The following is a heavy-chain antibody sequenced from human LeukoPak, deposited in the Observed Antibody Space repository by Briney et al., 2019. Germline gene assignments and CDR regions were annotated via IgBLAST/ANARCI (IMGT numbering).Heavy chain of an antibody. Sequence: ASVKVSCKASGYTFSAYGISGVRQAPGQGLEWMGWIYTYNGNANYAEHLQGRVTLTSDSSTTTVYMELKNLTSDDTAVYYCARDSSPVAGVGLFWGQGTLVTVSS. J-gene: IGHJ4*02. CDR1: GYTFSAYG. CDR2: IYTYNGNA. CDR3: ARDSSPVAGVGLF. D-gene: IGHD6-19*01. V-gene: IGHV1-18*01.